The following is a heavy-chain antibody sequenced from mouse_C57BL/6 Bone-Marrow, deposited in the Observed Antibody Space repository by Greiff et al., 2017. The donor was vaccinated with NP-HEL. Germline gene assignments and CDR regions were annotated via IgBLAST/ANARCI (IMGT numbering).Heavy chain of an antibody. D-gene: IGHD2-4*01. J-gene: IGHJ3*01. CDR1: GFTFSSYT. Sequence: EVQVVESGGGLVKPGGSLKLSCAASGFTFSSYTMSWVRQTPEKRLEWVATISGGGGNTYYPDSVKGRFTISRDNAKNTLYLQMSSLRSEDTALYYCARVYYDYPAWFAYWGQGTLVTVSA. CDR3: ARVYYDYPAWFAY. CDR2: ISGGGGNT. V-gene: IGHV5-9*01.